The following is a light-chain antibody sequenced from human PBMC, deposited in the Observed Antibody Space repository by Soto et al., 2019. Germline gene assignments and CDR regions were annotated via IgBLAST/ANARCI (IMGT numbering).Light chain of an antibody. CDR2: AAS. CDR1: QGVTSTH. CDR3: QQYGSSPWT. Sequence: EIVLTQSPGTLSLSPGERATLSCRASQGVTSTHLAWYQQKPGQAPRLLIYAASSRATGIPDRFSGSGSGTGFTLTISRLEPEDFAVYYCQQYGSSPWTFGQGTKVEIK. J-gene: IGKJ1*01. V-gene: IGKV3-20*01.